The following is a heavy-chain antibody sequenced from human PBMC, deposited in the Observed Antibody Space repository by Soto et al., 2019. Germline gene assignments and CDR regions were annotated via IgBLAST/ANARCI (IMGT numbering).Heavy chain of an antibody. CDR1: GYIFTSYG. V-gene: IGHV1-18*01. J-gene: IGHJ6*02. Sequence: QVQLVQSGAEVKKPGASVKVSCKASGYIFTSYGISWVRQAPGQGLEWMGWISAYNGYTNYAQKLQGRVIMTTDTSTSTAYMERRSLRSEGTAVYYCARDWGSEDFVLVPDLINMDVWGQGTTVTVSS. D-gene: IGHD2-2*01. CDR3: ARDWGSEDFVLVPDLINMDV. CDR2: ISAYNGYT.